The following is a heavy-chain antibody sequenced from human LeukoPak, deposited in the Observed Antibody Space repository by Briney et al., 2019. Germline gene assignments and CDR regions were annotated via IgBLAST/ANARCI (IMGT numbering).Heavy chain of an antibody. D-gene: IGHD4-17*01. V-gene: IGHV3-23*01. CDR1: EFTFVRYA. J-gene: IGHJ3*01. Sequence: GGSLRLSCAASEFTFVRYAMSWVRLTPGKGLEWVSSTGVSGTYTNYADSVRGRFTVSRDNSKNTLYLQMNSLRAEDTGVYYCGRDPNGDYVGAFEFWGQGTLVSVSA. CDR3: GRDPNGDYVGAFEF. CDR2: TGVSGTYT.